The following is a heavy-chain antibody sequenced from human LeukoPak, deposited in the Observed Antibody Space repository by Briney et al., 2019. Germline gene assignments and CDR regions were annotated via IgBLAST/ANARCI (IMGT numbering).Heavy chain of an antibody. D-gene: IGHD3-22*01. V-gene: IGHV4-59*08. CDR3: AKHAYYYDRSGSYEAFDI. J-gene: IGHJ3*02. CDR2: MYYSGST. Sequence: PSETLSLTCTVSGGSISTYYWSWIRQPPGKGLEWIGSMYYSGSTNYKPSLKSRVTISVDTSKNKLSLKLSSVTAADTAVYYCAKHAYYYDRSGSYEAFDIWGQGTMVTVAS. CDR1: GGSISTYY.